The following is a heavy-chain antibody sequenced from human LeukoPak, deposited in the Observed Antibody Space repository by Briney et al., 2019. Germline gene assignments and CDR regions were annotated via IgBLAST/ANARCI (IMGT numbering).Heavy chain of an antibody. CDR3: AKLPFIAARQSYYFDY. Sequence: GGSLRLSCAASGFTFSSYAMSWVRQAPGKGLEWVSAISGSGGSTYYADSVKGRFTISRDNSKNTLYLQMSSLRAEDTAVYYCAKLPFIAARQSYYFDYWGQGTLVTVSS. J-gene: IGHJ4*02. V-gene: IGHV3-23*01. CDR2: ISGSGGST. D-gene: IGHD6-6*01. CDR1: GFTFSSYA.